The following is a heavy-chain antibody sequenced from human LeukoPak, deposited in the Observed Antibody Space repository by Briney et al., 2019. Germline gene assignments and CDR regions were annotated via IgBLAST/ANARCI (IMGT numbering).Heavy chain of an antibody. V-gene: IGHV3-21*01. Sequence: GGSLRLSCAASGFTFSSYSMNWVRQAPGKGLEWVSSISRSSSYIYYADSVNGRFTISRDNAKNSLYLQMNSLRAEDTAVYYCARDPYHYDILTGSSPGGFFDYWAREPWSPSPQ. D-gene: IGHD3-9*01. J-gene: IGHJ4*02. CDR1: GFTFSSYS. CDR3: ARDPYHYDILTGSSPGGFFDY. CDR2: ISRSSSYI.